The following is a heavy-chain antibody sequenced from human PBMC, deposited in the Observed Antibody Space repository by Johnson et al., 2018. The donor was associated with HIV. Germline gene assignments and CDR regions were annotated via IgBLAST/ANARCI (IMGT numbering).Heavy chain of an antibody. CDR1: GFTFSSYG. V-gene: IGHV3-33*01. D-gene: IGHD3-9*01. CDR2: IWYDGSNK. Sequence: QVQLVESGGGLVQPGGSLRLSCAASGFTFSSYGMHWVRQAPGKGLEWVAVIWYDGSNKYYADSVKGRFTISRDNAKNSLYLEINGLRADDTALYFCARGKGASVGLDTYDIWGQGTMVIVSS. J-gene: IGHJ3*02. CDR3: ARGKGASVGLDTYDI.